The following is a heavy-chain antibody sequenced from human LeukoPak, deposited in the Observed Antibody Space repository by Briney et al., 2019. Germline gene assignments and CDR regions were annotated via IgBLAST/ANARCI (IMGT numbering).Heavy chain of an antibody. Sequence: GESLKISCQGSGYIFTSYWIGWVRQMPGRGLEWMGIIYPGDSDTRYSPSFQGQVTLSADKSISTAYLQWSSLKASDTAMYYCARQVGTVGYFDYWGQGTLVTVSS. D-gene: IGHD2-2*03. CDR1: GYIFTSYW. CDR3: ARQVGTVGYFDY. V-gene: IGHV5-51*01. J-gene: IGHJ4*02. CDR2: IYPGDSDT.